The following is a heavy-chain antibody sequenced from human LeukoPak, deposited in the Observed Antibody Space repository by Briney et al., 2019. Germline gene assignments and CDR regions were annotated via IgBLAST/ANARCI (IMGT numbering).Heavy chain of an antibody. J-gene: IGHJ6*03. Sequence: SETLSLTCTVSGGSISSSSYYWGWIRQPPGKGLEWIGSIYYSGSTYYNPSLKSRVTMSADTSKNQFSLKLSSVTAADTAVYYCIRVSQGALRFLEWDPYYYYYMDVWGKGTTVTVSS. V-gene: IGHV4-39*07. CDR2: IYYSGST. CDR3: IRVSQGALRFLEWDPYYYYYMDV. D-gene: IGHD3-3*01. CDR1: GGSISSSSYY.